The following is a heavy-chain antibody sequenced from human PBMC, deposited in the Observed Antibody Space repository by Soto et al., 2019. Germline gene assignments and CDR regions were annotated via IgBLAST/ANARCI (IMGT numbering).Heavy chain of an antibody. D-gene: IGHD3-16*01. CDR3: ARWGSYYDLFDY. CDR2: ISSNGGST. J-gene: IGHJ4*02. Sequence: EVQLVESGGGLVQPGGSLRLSCAASGFTFSSYAMHWVRQAPGKGLEYVSAISSNGGSTYYANSVKGRFTISRDNSKNTLYLQMGSLRAEDMAVYYCARWGSYYDLFDYWGQGTLVTVSS. CDR1: GFTFSSYA. V-gene: IGHV3-64*01.